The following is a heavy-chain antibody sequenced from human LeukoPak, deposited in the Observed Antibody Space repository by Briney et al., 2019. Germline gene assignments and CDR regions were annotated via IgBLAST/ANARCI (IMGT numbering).Heavy chain of an antibody. CDR3: AKDQGYSYGDTFDY. Sequence: GGSLRLSCAASGFTFSSYAMHWVRQAPGKGLEWVAVISYDGSNKYYADSVKGRFTISRDNSKNTLYLQMNSLRAEDTAVYYCAKDQGYSYGDTFDYWGQGTLVTVSS. D-gene: IGHD5-18*01. J-gene: IGHJ4*02. CDR2: ISYDGSNK. CDR1: GFTFSSYA. V-gene: IGHV3-30-3*01.